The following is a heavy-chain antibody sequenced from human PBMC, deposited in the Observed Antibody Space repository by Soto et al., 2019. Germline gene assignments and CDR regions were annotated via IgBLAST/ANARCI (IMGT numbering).Heavy chain of an antibody. CDR2: INSDGSST. J-gene: IGHJ4*02. V-gene: IGHV3-74*01. D-gene: IGHD4-17*01. CDR3: ASFSTTVTTFLFDY. Sequence: GESLKISCAASGFTFSSYWMHWVRQAPGKGLVWVSRINSDGSSTSYADSVKGRFTISRDNAKNTLYLQMNSLRAEDTAVYYCASFSTTVTTFLFDYWGQGTLVTVSS. CDR1: GFTFSSYW.